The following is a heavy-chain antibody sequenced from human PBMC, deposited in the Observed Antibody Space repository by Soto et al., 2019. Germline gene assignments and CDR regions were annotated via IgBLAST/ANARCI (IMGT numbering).Heavy chain of an antibody. CDR2: ISYDGSNK. Sequence: GGSLRLSCAASVFTFSSYGMHWVRQAPGKGLEWVAVISYDGSNKYYADSVKGRFTISRDNSKNTLYLQMNSLRAEDTAVYYCAKEGRSGARYGMDVWGQGTRVTVSS. CDR1: VFTFSSYG. V-gene: IGHV3-30*18. D-gene: IGHD1-26*01. J-gene: IGHJ6*02. CDR3: AKEGRSGARYGMDV.